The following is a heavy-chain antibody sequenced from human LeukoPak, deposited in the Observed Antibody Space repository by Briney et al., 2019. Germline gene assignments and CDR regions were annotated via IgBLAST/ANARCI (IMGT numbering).Heavy chain of an antibody. J-gene: IGHJ4*02. Sequence: GGSLRLSCAASGFTFRGHWMSWVRQAPGKGLEWVANINQGGSDKYYVDSVKGRFTISRDNANNLLYLQMNSLRGEDTAVYYCTRDRSRAEDDWGQGTLVTVSS. CDR1: GFTFRGHW. CDR2: INQGGSDK. V-gene: IGHV3-7*01. D-gene: IGHD1-14*01. CDR3: TRDRSRAEDD.